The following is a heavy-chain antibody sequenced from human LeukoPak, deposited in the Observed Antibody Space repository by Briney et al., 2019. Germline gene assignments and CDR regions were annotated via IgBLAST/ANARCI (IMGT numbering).Heavy chain of an antibody. J-gene: IGHJ5*02. CDR3: ARSVTIFGVAGDAFDP. CDR1: GGTFSSYA. CDR2: ISAYNGNT. Sequence: ASVKVSCKASGGTFSSYAISWVRQAPGQGLEWMGWISAYNGNTNYAQKLQGRATMTTDTSTSTAYMELRSLRSDDTAVYYCARSVTIFGVAGDAFDPWGQGTLVTVSS. D-gene: IGHD3-3*01. V-gene: IGHV1-18*01.